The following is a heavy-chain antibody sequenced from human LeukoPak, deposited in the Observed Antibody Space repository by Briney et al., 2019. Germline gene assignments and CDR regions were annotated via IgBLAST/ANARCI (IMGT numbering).Heavy chain of an antibody. CDR3: ARXXXXXVGAXXYFDY. CDR1: GGSISSYY. V-gene: IGHV4-59*01. CDR2: IYYSGCT. J-gene: IGHJ4*02. D-gene: IGHD1-26*01. Sequence: PSETLSLTCTVSGGSISSYYWSWIRQPPGKGLEWIGYIYYSGCTNYNPSLKSRVTISVDTSKNQFSLKLSSVTASDTAVYYCARXXXXXVGAXXYFDYWGQGTLVTVSS.